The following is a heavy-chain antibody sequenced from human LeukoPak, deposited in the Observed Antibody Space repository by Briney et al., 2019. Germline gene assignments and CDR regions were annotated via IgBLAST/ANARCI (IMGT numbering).Heavy chain of an antibody. CDR1: GINFADYA. CDR3: AKESGKFDY. V-gene: IGHV3-43*02. CDR2: ISADGGST. J-gene: IGHJ4*02. Sequence: PGGSLRLSCGVSGINFADYAMHWVRQPPGKGREGVSLISADGGSTFSADSGEGRFSISRDNSKNSLYLQMNSLRSEDTAMYYCAKESGKFDYWGQGTLVAVSS.